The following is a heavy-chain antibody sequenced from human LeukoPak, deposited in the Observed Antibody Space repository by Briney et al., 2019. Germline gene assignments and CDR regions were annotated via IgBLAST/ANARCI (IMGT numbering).Heavy chain of an antibody. J-gene: IGHJ5*02. V-gene: IGHV4-4*07. Sequence: SDTLSPMCTVSGRLLSRYYWSWLRQPGGKGLEWLGRIYTSGCTNFHRSIKSRIPMSVDTSKNQFSLKLSSVTAADTAVYYCARGRHITYYYGSGSYTNWFDPWGQGTLVTVSS. CDR1: GRLLSRYY. CDR3: ARGRHITYYYGSGSYTNWFDP. CDR2: IYTSGCT. D-gene: IGHD3-10*01.